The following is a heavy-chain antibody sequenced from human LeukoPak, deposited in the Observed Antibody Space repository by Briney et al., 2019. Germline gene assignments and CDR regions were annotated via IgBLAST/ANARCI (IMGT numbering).Heavy chain of an antibody. CDR3: ARESGEGSGSADVFDV. V-gene: IGHV3-48*03. CDR1: GLTFSTYE. Sequence: GGSLRLSCAASGLTFSTYELNWVRLAPGRGLEWVSYISSSGTNTYYADSVRGRFTISRDSAKNSVYLQMNSLRAEDTALYYCARESGEGSGSADVFDVWGQGTMVTVSS. CDR2: ISSSGTNT. D-gene: IGHD3-10*01. J-gene: IGHJ3*01.